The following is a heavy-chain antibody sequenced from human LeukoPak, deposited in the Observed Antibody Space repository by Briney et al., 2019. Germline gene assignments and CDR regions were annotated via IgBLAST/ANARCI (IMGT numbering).Heavy chain of an antibody. CDR3: ARGAPVLLWFGELLYREHTRLAYDY. CDR1: SGSFSGYY. CDR2: INHSGST. Sequence: SETLSLTCAVYSGSFSGYYWSWIRQPPGKGLEWIGEINHSGSTNYNPSLKSRVTISVDTSKNQFSLKLSSVTAADTAVYYCARGAPVLLWFGELLYREHTRLAYDYWGQGTLVTVSS. D-gene: IGHD3-10*01. V-gene: IGHV4-34*01. J-gene: IGHJ4*02.